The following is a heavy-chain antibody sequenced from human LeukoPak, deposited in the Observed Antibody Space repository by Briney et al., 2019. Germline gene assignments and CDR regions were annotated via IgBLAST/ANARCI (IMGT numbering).Heavy chain of an antibody. CDR3: ARGPFINGNYENDS. CDR1: GFTFSDYS. J-gene: IGHJ4*02. CDR2: ISTSSSYI. D-gene: IGHD4-17*01. Sequence: GGSLRLSCAASGFTFSDYSMNWVRQAPGRGLEWVSSISTSSSYIYYVDSVKGRFTISRDNAKNSLYLLMNSLRTEDTAVYYCARGPFINGNYENDSWGQETLVTVSS. V-gene: IGHV3-21*01.